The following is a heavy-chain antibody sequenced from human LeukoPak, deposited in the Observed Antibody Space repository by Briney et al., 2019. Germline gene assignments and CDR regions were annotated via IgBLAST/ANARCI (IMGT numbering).Heavy chain of an antibody. Sequence: SQTLSLTCTVSGGSISSGGYYWSWIRQHPGKGLEWIGYIYYSGSTYYNPSLKSRVTISVDTSKNQFSLKLSSVTAADTAVYYCARAGPGSSSLWPWLNWGQGTLVTASS. CDR3: ARAGPGSSSLWPWLN. CDR2: IYYSGST. D-gene: IGHD6-6*01. CDR1: GGSISSGGYY. V-gene: IGHV4-31*03. J-gene: IGHJ4*02.